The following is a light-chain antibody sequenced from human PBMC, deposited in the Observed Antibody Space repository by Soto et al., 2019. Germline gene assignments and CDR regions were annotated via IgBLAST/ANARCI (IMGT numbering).Light chain of an antibody. Sequence: HSVLTQPASVSGSPGQSITISCTGTSSDVGGYNYVSWYQQYPGKAPKLMIYDVDTRPSGVSNRFSGSKSGNTASLTISGLQADDEADYYCSSYPNSNTLVFGSGTKVTVL. J-gene: IGLJ1*01. CDR3: SSYPNSNTLV. V-gene: IGLV2-14*01. CDR1: SSDVGGYNY. CDR2: DVD.